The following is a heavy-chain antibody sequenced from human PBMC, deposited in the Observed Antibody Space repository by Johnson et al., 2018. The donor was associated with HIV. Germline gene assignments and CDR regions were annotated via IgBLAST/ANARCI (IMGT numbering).Heavy chain of an antibody. V-gene: IGHV3-30*18. Sequence: QVQLVESGGGVVQPGRSLRLSCAAYGFTFSSYGMHWVRQAPGKGLEWVAIISYDGSNKYYRDSVKGRFTISRDNSKNTLYLQMNSLRAEETAVYYCAKERAYIRTFDIWGQGTLVTVSS. CDR2: ISYDGSNK. D-gene: IGHD5-18*01. J-gene: IGHJ3*02. CDR3: AKERAYIRTFDI. CDR1: GFTFSSYG.